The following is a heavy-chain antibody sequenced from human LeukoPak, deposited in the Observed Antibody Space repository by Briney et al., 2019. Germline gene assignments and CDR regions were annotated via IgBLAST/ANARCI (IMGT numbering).Heavy chain of an antibody. CDR2: INTDGTVT. J-gene: IGHJ4*02. Sequence: GGSLRLSCAASGFTFSKYWMLWVRQAPGKGLESVSRINTDGTVTTYADSVKGRFTASRDNADNTMFLQMNSVRAEDTAVYYCATKQWLAPPPDSWGQGTPVTVSS. CDR1: GFTFSKYW. CDR3: ATKQWLAPPPDS. V-gene: IGHV3-74*01. D-gene: IGHD6-19*01.